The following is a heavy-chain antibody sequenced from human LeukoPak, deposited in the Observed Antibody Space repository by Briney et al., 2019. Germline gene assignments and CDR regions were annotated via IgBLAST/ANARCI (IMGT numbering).Heavy chain of an antibody. CDR1: GFTFSSYD. Sequence: PGGSLRLSCAASGFTFSSYDMHWVRQATGKGLEWVSAIGTAGDTYYPGSGKGRFTISRETAKNSLYHQMNSQRAGDTAVYYCARGRDSGDCSSTSCFEFDYWGQGTLVTVSS. CDR2: IGTAGDT. V-gene: IGHV3-13*01. J-gene: IGHJ4*02. D-gene: IGHD2-2*01. CDR3: ARGRDSGDCSSTSCFEFDY.